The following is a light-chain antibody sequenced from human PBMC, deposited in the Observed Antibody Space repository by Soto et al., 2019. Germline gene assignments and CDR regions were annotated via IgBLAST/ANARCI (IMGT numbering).Light chain of an antibody. Sequence: DIPMTQSPSTLSASVGDRVIITCRASHSSSKWLAWYQQKPGKAPKLLIYGASSLESGVPSRFSGSGSGTEFTLTISRLQPDDCATYYCQQYNSYDMWTFGQGTKVDIK. J-gene: IGKJ1*01. V-gene: IGKV1-5*01. CDR2: GAS. CDR3: QQYNSYDMWT. CDR1: HSSSKW.